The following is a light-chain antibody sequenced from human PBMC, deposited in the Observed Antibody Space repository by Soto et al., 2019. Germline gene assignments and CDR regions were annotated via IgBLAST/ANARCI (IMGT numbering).Light chain of an antibody. V-gene: IGKV1-8*01. Sequence: AIRMTQSPSSFSASTGSRLTITCRASQGISSYLAWYQQKPGKAPKLLIYAASRLEIGVPSRFGGSGSGTDFTLAISGLQPEDFAIYYCQQSYITPWTFGQGTKVDIK. CDR1: QGISSY. CDR3: QQSYITPWT. J-gene: IGKJ1*01. CDR2: AAS.